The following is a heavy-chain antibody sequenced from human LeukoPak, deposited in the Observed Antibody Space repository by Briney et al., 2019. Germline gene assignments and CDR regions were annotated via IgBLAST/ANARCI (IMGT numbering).Heavy chain of an antibody. CDR3: ARHPPRIAAATWFDP. D-gene: IGHD6-13*01. J-gene: IGHJ5*02. V-gene: IGHV4-39*01. Sequence: SETLSLTCTVSGGSISSGDYYWSWIRQPPGKGLEWIGSIYYSGSTYYNPSLKSRVTISVDTSKNQFSLKLSSVTAADTAVYYCARHPPRIAAATWFDPWGQGTLVTVSS. CDR2: IYYSGST. CDR1: GGSISSGDYY.